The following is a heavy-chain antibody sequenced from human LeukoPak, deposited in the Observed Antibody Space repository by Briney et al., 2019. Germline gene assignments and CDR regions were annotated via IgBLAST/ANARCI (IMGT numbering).Heavy chain of an antibody. J-gene: IGHJ3*02. Sequence: SETLSLTCTVSGGSISSGGYYWSWIRQPPGKGLEWIGYIYHSGSTYYNPSLKSRVTISVDRSKNQFSLKLSSVTAADTAVYYCARVRDGSGTDAMAFDIWGQGTMVTVSS. CDR1: GGSISSGGYY. V-gene: IGHV4-30-2*01. CDR3: ARVRDGSGTDAMAFDI. CDR2: IYHSGST. D-gene: IGHD3-10*01.